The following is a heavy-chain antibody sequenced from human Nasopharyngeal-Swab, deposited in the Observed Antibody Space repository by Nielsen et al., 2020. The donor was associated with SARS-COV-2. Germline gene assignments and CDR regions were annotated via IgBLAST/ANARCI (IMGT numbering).Heavy chain of an antibody. J-gene: IGHJ4*02. V-gene: IGHV1-46*01. CDR3: ARDLRSTLYYFDQ. Sequence: ASVKVSCKASGYTFTSYYMHWVRQAPGQGLEWMGIINPSGGSTSYAQKFQGRVTMTRDTSTSTVYMELSSLRSDDTAVYYCARDLRSTLYYFDQWGQGTLVTVSS. CDR1: GYTFTSYY. CDR2: INPSGGST.